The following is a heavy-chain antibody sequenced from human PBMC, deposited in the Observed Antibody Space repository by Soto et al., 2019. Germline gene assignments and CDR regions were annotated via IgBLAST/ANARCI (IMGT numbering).Heavy chain of an antibody. CDR3: ATHPAYYGSGSYCFDY. J-gene: IGHJ4*02. D-gene: IGHD3-10*01. Sequence: QLQLQESGPGLVKPSETLSLTCSVSGGSISRSSYYWGWIRQTPGKGLEWIGSIYYSGTTYYNPSLKSLSTISADTSNHRFSLKLTSVTAADTAVYFCATHPAYYGSGSYCFDYWGQGTLVTVSS. CDR2: IYYSGTT. CDR1: GGSISRSSYY. V-gene: IGHV4-39*01.